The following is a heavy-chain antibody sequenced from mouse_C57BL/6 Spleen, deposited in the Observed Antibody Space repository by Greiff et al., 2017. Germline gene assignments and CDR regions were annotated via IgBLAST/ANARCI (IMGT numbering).Heavy chain of an antibody. V-gene: IGHV3-6*01. CDR1: GYSITSGYY. CDR2: ISYDGSN. Sequence: VQLKESGPGLVKPSQSLSLTCSVTGYSITSGYYWNWIRQFPGNKLEWMGYISYDGSNNYNPSLKNRISITRDTSKNQFFLKLNSVTTEGTATYYCASLLYYGSPFDYWGQGTTLTVSS. J-gene: IGHJ2*01. D-gene: IGHD1-1*01. CDR3: ASLLYYGSPFDY.